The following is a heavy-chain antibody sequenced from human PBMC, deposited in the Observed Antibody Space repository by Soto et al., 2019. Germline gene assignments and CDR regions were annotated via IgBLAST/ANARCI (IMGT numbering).Heavy chain of an antibody. V-gene: IGHV4-4*07. CDR3: ARGGMVIIPTATAFDY. J-gene: IGHJ4*02. D-gene: IGHD1-1*01. CDR1: GGSISPYY. CDR2: IYASGST. Sequence: LSRTCSVSGGSISPYYWSWIRQPAGKGLEWIGRIYASGSTNYNPSLKSRVTMSVATSKNQFSLKLTSVTAADTATYYCARGGMVIIPTATAFDYWGQGPLVTVFS.